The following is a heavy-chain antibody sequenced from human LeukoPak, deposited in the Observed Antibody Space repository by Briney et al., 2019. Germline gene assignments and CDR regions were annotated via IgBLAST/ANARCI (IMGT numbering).Heavy chain of an antibody. CDR1: GFTFSSYA. CDR3: AKDLAVAGSGGAFDI. V-gene: IGHV3-23*01. J-gene: IGHJ3*02. Sequence: PGGSLRLSCAASGFTFSSYAMSWVRQAPGKGLEWVSAISGSGGNTYYADSVKGRFTISRDNSKNTLYLQMNSLRAEDTAVYYCAKDLAVAGSGGAFDIWGQGTMVTVSS. CDR2: ISGSGGNT. D-gene: IGHD6-19*01.